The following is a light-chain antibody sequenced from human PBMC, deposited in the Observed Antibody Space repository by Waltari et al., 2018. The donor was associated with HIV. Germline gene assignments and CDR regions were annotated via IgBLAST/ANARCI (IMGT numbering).Light chain of an antibody. CDR1: NIGSKS. J-gene: IGLJ2*01. CDR2: DDS. Sequence: SYVLTQPPSVSVATRQTARLTCGGNNIGSKSVHWYQQKPGQAPLLVVYDDSDRPSGIPDRFSGSNSGNTATLTISRVEAGDEADYYCQVWDSFSDHWVFGGGTTLTVL. V-gene: IGLV3-21*02. CDR3: QVWDSFSDHWV.